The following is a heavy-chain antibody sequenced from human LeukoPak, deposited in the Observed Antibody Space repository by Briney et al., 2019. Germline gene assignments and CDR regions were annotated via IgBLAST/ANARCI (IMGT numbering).Heavy chain of an antibody. J-gene: IGHJ4*02. V-gene: IGHV3-23*01. CDR3: ARDLEVLFDY. CDR1: GFTFSSYA. D-gene: IGHD1-1*01. Sequence: GGSLRLSCAASGFTFSSYAMSWVRQAPGKGLEWVSAISGSGGSTYYADSVRGRFTISRDNAKNSLYLQMNSLRAEDTAVYYCARDLEVLFDYRGQGTLVTVSS. CDR2: ISGSGGST.